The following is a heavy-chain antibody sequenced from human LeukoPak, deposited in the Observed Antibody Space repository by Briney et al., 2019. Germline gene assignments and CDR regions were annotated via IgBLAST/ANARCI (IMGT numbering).Heavy chain of an antibody. Sequence: PGGSLRLSCAASGFTFSSYSMNWVRQAPGKGLEWVSSISSSSSYIYYADSVKGRFTISRDNSKNTLYLQMNSLRAEDTAVYYCARGIDYVWGSYRYMFDYWGQGTLVTVSS. J-gene: IGHJ4*02. V-gene: IGHV3-21*01. CDR2: ISSSSSYI. CDR1: GFTFSSYS. D-gene: IGHD3-16*02. CDR3: ARGIDYVWGSYRYMFDY.